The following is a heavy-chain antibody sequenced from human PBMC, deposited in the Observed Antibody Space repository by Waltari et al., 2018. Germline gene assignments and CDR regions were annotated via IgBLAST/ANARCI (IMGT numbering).Heavy chain of an antibody. V-gene: IGHV4-38-2*01. D-gene: IGHD6-13*01. CDR3: ARAPGVAAAAYFDY. CDR1: GYSIDRGYF. Sequence: QVQLQESGPGPVKPSETLSLTGDVSGYSIDRGYFWGWVRQPPGKGLEWIGTIFHAGFTYYTPSLKGRVSMSVDTSKNQFALNLSSVTAADTAVYYCARAPGVAAAAYFDYWGQGILVTVSS. J-gene: IGHJ4*02. CDR2: IFHAGFT.